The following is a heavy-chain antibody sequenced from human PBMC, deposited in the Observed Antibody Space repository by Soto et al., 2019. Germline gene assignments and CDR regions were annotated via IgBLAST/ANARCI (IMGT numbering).Heavy chain of an antibody. Sequence: QVQLVQSGAEVKKPGASVKVSCKASGYRFTSYGIAWVRQAPGQGLEWMGWINTDNGKTYYAQKVQGRATMTTDTSTSTASMELRSLRSDDTAVYYCARGITFGGVLNGMDVWCQGTTVTVSS. V-gene: IGHV1-18*01. J-gene: IGHJ6*02. D-gene: IGHD3-16*01. CDR2: INTDNGKT. CDR3: ARGITFGGVLNGMDV. CDR1: GYRFTSYG.